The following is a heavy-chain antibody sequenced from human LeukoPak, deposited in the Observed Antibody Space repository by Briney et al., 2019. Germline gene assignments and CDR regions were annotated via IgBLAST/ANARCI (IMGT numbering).Heavy chain of an antibody. V-gene: IGHV4-34*01. CDR1: GGSFSDYY. CDR2: INHSGSP. J-gene: IGHJ4*02. D-gene: IGHD3-3*01. Sequence: SETLSLTCTVYGGSFSDYYWTWIRQPPGKGLEWIGEINHSGSPNNNPSLKSRVSISFDTSKNQFSLKLTSVTAADTAVYYCGSRRTAMFGVIKGPIDYWGQGTLVTVSS. CDR3: GSRRTAMFGVIKGPIDY.